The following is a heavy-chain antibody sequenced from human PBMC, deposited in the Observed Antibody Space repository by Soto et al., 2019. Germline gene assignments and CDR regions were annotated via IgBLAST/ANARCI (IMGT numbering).Heavy chain of an antibody. J-gene: IGHJ4*02. V-gene: IGHV4-31*03. CDR3: AREVVVIAIPGPFDY. D-gene: IGHD2-21*01. Sequence: ASETLSLTCTVSGGSISSGGYYWSWIRQHPGKGLEWIGYIYYSGSTYYNPSLKSRVTISVDTSKNQFSLKLSSVTAADTAVYYCAREVVVIAIPGPFDYWGQGTLVTVSS. CDR1: GGSISSGGYY. CDR2: IYYSGST.